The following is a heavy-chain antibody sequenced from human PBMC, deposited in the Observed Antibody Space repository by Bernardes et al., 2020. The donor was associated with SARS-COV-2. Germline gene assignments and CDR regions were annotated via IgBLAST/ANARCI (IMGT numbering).Heavy chain of an antibody. J-gene: IGHJ4*02. CDR2: INPDGRTT. CDR3: ATAGDYRFDQ. CDR1: GFPFSNFW. Sequence: GGSLRLSCAASGFPFSNFWMHWIRQAPGEGLMWVSRINPDGRTTNYADSVKGRFTISRDNAKSTLYLQLNSLRDEDTATYYCATAGDYRFDQWGQGTLLTVSS. D-gene: IGHD4-17*01. V-gene: IGHV3-74*01.